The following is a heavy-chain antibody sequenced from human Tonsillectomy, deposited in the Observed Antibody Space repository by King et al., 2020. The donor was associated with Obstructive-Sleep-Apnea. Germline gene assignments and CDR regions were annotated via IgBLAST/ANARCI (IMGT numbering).Heavy chain of an antibody. CDR2: INPNSGDT. CDR3: ASRPNSGWLY. J-gene: IGHJ4*02. V-gene: IGHV1-2*02. D-gene: IGHD6-19*01. CDR1: GYTFTGHY. Sequence: QLVQSGAEVKKPGASVKVSCKASGYTFTGHYMHWVRQAPGQGLEWMGWINPNSGDTNYAQKFQGRVTMTRETSISTAYMELSRLTSDDTAVYYCASRPNSGWLYWGQGTLVTVSS.